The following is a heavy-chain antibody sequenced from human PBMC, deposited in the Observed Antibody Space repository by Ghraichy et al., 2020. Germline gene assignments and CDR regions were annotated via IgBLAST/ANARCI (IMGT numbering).Heavy chain of an antibody. V-gene: IGHV3-33*01. D-gene: IGHD3-10*01. CDR3: ARNSQSYYHGSGTRGGLDY. CDR1: GFTFSDYG. CDR2: IWYDGSNN. J-gene: IGHJ4*02. Sequence: GESLNISCAASGFTFSDYGMHWVRQAPGRGLEWVAVIWYDGSNNYYVDSVKGRFTISRDNSKNTLYLQMNSLRAEDTAVYYCARNSQSYYHGSGTRGGLDYWGQGSLVTVSA.